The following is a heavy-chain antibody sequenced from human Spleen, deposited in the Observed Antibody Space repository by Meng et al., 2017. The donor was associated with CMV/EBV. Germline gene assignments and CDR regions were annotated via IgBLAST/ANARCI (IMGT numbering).Heavy chain of an antibody. CDR2: ISWDSGSI. D-gene: IGHD6-6*01. J-gene: IGHJ4*02. Sequence: GGSLRLSCATSGFTFDDYAMHWVRQAPGKGLEWVSGISWDSGSIGYGDSVKGRFTMSRDNAKNSLYLQMNSLRAEDTALYYCAKDSSYSSSSAFDYWGQGTLVTVSS. CDR3: AKDSSYSSSSAFDY. V-gene: IGHV3-9*01. CDR1: GFTFDDYA.